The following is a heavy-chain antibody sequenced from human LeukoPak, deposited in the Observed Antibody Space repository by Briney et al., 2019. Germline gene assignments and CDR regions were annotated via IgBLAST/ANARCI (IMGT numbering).Heavy chain of an antibody. V-gene: IGHV1-69*06. Sequence: SVKVSCKASRGTFSSYAISWVRQAPGQGLEWMGGIIPIFGTANYAQKFQGRVTITADKSTSTAYMELSSLRSEDTAVYYCARGYCSGGSCHDAFDIWGQGTMVTVSS. CDR3: ARGYCSGGSCHDAFDI. J-gene: IGHJ3*02. D-gene: IGHD2-15*01. CDR1: RGTFSSYA. CDR2: IIPIFGTA.